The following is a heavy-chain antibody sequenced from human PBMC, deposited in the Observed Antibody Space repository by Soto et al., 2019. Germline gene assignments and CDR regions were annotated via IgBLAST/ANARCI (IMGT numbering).Heavy chain of an antibody. Sequence: SQTLSLTCAISGDSVSSNTASWNWIRQSPSRGLEWLGRTYFRSKWYNHYAVSVKSRIIINPDTSNNQFSLQLNSVTPEDTAVYFCAKGDNLGPKTGYAFDPWGQGIMVTVS. CDR3: AKGDNLGPKTGYAFDP. CDR2: TYFRSKWYN. V-gene: IGHV6-1*01. J-gene: IGHJ5*02. D-gene: IGHD5-12*01. CDR1: GDSVSSNTAS.